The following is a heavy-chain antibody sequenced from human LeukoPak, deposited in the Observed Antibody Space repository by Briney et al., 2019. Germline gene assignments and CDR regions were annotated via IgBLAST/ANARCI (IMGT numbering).Heavy chain of an antibody. CDR1: GGSISSGGYY. CDR2: IYYSGST. CDR3: ARSGSTAHDY. D-gene: IGHD1-26*01. J-gene: IGHJ4*02. Sequence: PSETLSLTCTVSGGSISSGGYYWSWIRQHPGKGLEWIGYIYYSGSTYYSPSLKSRVTISVDTSKNQFSLQLTSVTAADTAVYYCARSGSTAHDYWGQGTRVTVSS. V-gene: IGHV4-61*08.